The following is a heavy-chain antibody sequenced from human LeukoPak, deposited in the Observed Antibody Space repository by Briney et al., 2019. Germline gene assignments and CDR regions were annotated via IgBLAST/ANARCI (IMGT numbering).Heavy chain of an antibody. D-gene: IGHD4-23*01. CDR2: IYYSGST. V-gene: IGHV4-61*01. CDR3: ARENGGNSGRHTIDY. Sequence: PSETLSLTCTVSGGSVSSGSYYWSWIRQPPGKGLEWIGYIYYSGSTNYNPSLKSRVTISVDTSKNQFSLKLSSVTAADTAVYYCARENGGNSGRHTIDYWGQGTLVTVSS. J-gene: IGHJ4*02. CDR1: GGSVSSGSYY.